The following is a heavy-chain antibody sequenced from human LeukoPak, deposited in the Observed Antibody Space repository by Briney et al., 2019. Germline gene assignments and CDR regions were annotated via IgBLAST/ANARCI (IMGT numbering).Heavy chain of an antibody. D-gene: IGHD6-13*01. Sequence: SETLSLTCTVSGDSISSNSYYWGWIRQPPGKGLEWIGSIYYSGSTYYNPSLKSRVTISVDTSKNQFSLKLSSVTAADTAVYYCARVGKHSSSWLFDYWGQGTLVTVSS. V-gene: IGHV4-39*01. CDR2: IYYSGST. CDR3: ARVGKHSSSWLFDY. J-gene: IGHJ4*02. CDR1: GDSISSNSYY.